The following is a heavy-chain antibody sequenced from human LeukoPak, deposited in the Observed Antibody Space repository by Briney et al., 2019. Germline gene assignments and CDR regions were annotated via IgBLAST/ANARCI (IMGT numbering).Heavy chain of an antibody. V-gene: IGHV3-64*02. J-gene: IGHJ4*02. Sequence: GGSLRLSCAASGFTFSSYGMHWVSQAPGKGLEYVSAISSSGASTYYADSVKGRFTISRDNSKNTLYLQMGSLRAEDMAVYYCARGGAAAGTGGNDYWGQGTLVTVSS. CDR1: GFTFSSYG. CDR3: ARGGAAAGTGGNDY. CDR2: ISSSGAST. D-gene: IGHD6-13*01.